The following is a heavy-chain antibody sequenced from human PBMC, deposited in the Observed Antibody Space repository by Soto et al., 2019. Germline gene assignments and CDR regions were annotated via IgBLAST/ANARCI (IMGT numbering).Heavy chain of an antibody. V-gene: IGHV3-13*05. CDR2: IGTAGDP. D-gene: IGHD2-15*01. J-gene: IGHJ3*02. Sequence: GGSLGLSCPASGFPFSSSAMHGVRQAPGKGLEWVSVIGTAGDPYYPGSVKGRFTISRENAKNSLYLQMNSLRAGDTAVYYCARVYCSGGSCFRYAFDIWGQGTMVTVSS. CDR3: ARVYCSGGSCFRYAFDI. CDR1: GFPFSSSA.